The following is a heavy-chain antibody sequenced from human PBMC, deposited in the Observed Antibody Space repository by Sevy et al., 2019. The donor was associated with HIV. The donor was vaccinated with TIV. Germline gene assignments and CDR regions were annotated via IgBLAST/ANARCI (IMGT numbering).Heavy chain of an antibody. Sequence: SETLSLTCNVSVASVSSGKYYWTWIRHPPGKDVEWIGHVSYSGRTNYNPSLKSRVTISEDTSKNQFSLSLNSVTAADTATYYCAREIYFYENSGFYYFDSWRPGILVTVSS. J-gene: IGHJ4*02. CDR3: AREIYFYENSGFYYFDS. V-gene: IGHV4-61*01. CDR1: VASVSSGKYY. CDR2: VSYSGRT. D-gene: IGHD3-22*01.